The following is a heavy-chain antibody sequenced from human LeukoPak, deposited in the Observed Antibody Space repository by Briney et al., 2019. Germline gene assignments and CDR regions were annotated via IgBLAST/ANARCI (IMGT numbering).Heavy chain of an antibody. V-gene: IGHV3-23*01. D-gene: IGHD6-19*01. CDR2: ITGWSDKT. J-gene: IGHJ4*02. Sequence: SGGSLRLSCAASGFNFNKYDMTWARQAPGKGLEWVSTITGWSDKTYYTDSVKGRFVTSRDNSKDTLYLQMNSLRAEDTALYYCAKGGWLDDLGQGALVTVSS. CDR3: AKGGWLDD. CDR1: GFNFNKYD.